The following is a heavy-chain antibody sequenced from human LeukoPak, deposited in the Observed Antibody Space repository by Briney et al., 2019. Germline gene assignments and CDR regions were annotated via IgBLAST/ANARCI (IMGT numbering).Heavy chain of an antibody. CDR2: ISYDGSYK. CDR3: AGDPSPGAFDI. V-gene: IGHV3-30*04. J-gene: IGHJ3*02. CDR1: GFTFSSFA. Sequence: PGRSLRLSCAASGFTFSSFAVHWVRQAPGKGLEWVAVISYDGSYKYYADSVKGRFTISRDNSKNTLYLQMNSLRAEDTAVYYCAGDPSPGAFDIWGQGTMVTVSS.